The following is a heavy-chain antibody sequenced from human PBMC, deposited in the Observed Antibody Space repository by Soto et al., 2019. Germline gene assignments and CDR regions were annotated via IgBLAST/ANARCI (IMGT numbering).Heavy chain of an antibody. V-gene: IGHV4-34*01. Sequence: QVQLQQGGAGLLKPSETLSLTCAVYGGSFSGYYWSWIRQPPGKGLEWIGEINHSGSTNYNPSLKSRVTISVDTSKNQFSLKLSSVTAADTAVYYCASLRRWSEYYGGNSGPRYYYYGMDVWGQGTTVTVSS. J-gene: IGHJ6*02. CDR1: GGSFSGYY. D-gene: IGHD4-17*01. CDR2: INHSGST. CDR3: ASLRRWSEYYGGNSGPRYYYYGMDV.